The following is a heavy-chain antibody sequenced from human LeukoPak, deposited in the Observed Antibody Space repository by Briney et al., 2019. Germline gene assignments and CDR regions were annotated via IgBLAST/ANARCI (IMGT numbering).Heavy chain of an antibody. J-gene: IGHJ3*02. Sequence: ASVKVSCKASGYTFTGYYLHWVRQAPGQGPEWMGWINPNSGGTNYAQKFQGWVAKTRDTSISTAYMELSRLRSDDTAVYYCATSGTTESAFDIWGQGTLVTVSS. CDR3: ATSGTTESAFDI. CDR2: INPNSGGT. V-gene: IGHV1-2*04. CDR1: GYTFTGYY. D-gene: IGHD1-7*01.